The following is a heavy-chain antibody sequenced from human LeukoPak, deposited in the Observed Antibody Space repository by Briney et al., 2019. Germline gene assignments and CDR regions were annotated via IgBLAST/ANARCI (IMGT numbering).Heavy chain of an antibody. J-gene: IGHJ2*01. CDR3: ARQVAVAGTSYWYFDL. CDR2: IYPGDSDT. D-gene: IGHD6-19*01. Sequence: PGESLKISCKGSGYSFTSYWIGWVRQMPGKGLEWMGIIYPGDSDTRYSPSFQGQVTISADKSISTAYPQWSSLKASDTAMYYCARQVAVAGTSYWYFDLWGRGTLVTVSS. V-gene: IGHV5-51*01. CDR1: GYSFTSYW.